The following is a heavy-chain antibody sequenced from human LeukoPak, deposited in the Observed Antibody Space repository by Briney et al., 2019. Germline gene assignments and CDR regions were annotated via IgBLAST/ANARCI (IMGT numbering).Heavy chain of an antibody. CDR1: GFTFSSYA. Sequence: PGGSLRLSCAASGFTFSSYAMHWVRQAPGKGLEWVSYISSSSSTIYYADSVKGRFTISRDNAKNSLYLQMNSLRAEDTAVYYCARDSAYYYDSSGPLDYWGQGTLVTVSS. CDR3: ARDSAYYYDSSGPLDY. CDR2: ISSSSSTI. D-gene: IGHD3-22*01. V-gene: IGHV3-48*01. J-gene: IGHJ4*02.